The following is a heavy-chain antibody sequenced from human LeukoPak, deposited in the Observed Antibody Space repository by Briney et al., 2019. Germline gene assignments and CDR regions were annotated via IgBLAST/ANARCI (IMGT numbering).Heavy chain of an antibody. D-gene: IGHD1-7*01. CDR1: GFTFSSYG. Sequence: GGSLRLSCAASGFTFSSYGMHWVRQAPGKGLEWVAVISYDGSNKYYADSVKGRFTISRDNSKNTLYLQMNSLRAEDTAVYYCARESITGTVTLDYWGQGTLVTVSS. J-gene: IGHJ4*02. CDR2: ISYDGSNK. V-gene: IGHV3-30*19. CDR3: ARESITGTVTLDY.